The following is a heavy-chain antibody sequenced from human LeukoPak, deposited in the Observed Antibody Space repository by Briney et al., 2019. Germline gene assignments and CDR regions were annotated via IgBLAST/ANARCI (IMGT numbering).Heavy chain of an antibody. CDR2: ISSSGTTI. V-gene: IGHV3-48*04. CDR3: VKEGRYCSSSSCYDH. D-gene: IGHD2-2*01. J-gene: IGHJ5*02. Sequence: GGSLRLSCAASGFTFSSNSMNWVRQTPGKGLEWLSYISSSGTTIFYADSVKGRFTISRDNAENTLYLQMNSLRPEDTALYYCVKEGRYCSSSSCYDHWGQGTRVTASS. CDR1: GFTFSSNS.